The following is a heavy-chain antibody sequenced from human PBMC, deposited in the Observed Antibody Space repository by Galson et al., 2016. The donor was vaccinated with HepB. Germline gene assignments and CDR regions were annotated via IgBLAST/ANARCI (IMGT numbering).Heavy chain of an antibody. CDR3: GRDYPTMTDRSPDHVDV. V-gene: IGHV3-23*01. CDR1: GFTLSSSA. J-gene: IGHJ6*04. D-gene: IGHD4-17*01. CDR2: ITETGSFA. Sequence: SLRLSCAASGFTLSSSAMTWVRQAPGRGLEWVSAITETGSFAYYADSVRGRFTLSRDTSKNTVYLQMNYLRADDTALYYCGRDYPTMTDRSPDHVDVWGKGTAVTVSS.